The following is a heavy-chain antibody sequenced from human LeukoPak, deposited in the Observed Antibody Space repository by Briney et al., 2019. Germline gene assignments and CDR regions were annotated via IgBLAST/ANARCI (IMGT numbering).Heavy chain of an antibody. D-gene: IGHD5-18*01. CDR3: ARDYGYSYGFGP. V-gene: IGHV4-59*12. J-gene: IGHJ5*02. Sequence: SETPSLTCTVSGGSISGYYWSWIRQPPGKGLEWIGYIFYSGSTNYNPSLKSRVTISVDTSKNQFSLKLSSVTAADTAVYFCARDYGYSYGFGPWGQGTLVTVSS. CDR1: GGSISGYY. CDR2: IFYSGST.